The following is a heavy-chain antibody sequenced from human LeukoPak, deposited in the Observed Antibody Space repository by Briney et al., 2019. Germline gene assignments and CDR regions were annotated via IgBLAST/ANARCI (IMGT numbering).Heavy chain of an antibody. CDR1: GYTFTSYG. Sequence: GASVKVSCKASGYTFTSYGISWVRQAPGQGLEWMGWINPNSGGTNYAQKFQGRVTMTRDTSISTAYMELSRLRSDDTAVYYCARPRIAAAGANWFDPWGQGTLVTVSS. CDR3: ARPRIAAAGANWFDP. CDR2: INPNSGGT. D-gene: IGHD6-13*01. J-gene: IGHJ5*02. V-gene: IGHV1-2*02.